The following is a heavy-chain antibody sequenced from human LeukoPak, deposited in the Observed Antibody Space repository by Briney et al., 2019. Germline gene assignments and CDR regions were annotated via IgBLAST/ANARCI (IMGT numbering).Heavy chain of an antibody. CDR2: TNQDGSEK. V-gene: IGHV3-7*01. J-gene: IGHJ4*02. CDR3: ARELAGHYYGSGSSFDY. CDR1: GFTFSSYW. D-gene: IGHD3-10*01. Sequence: KSGGSLRLSCAPSGFTFSSYWMSWVRQAPGKGLEWVANTNQDGSEKYYVDSVKGRFTISRDNAKKSLYLQMNSLRAEDTAVYYCARELAGHYYGSGSSFDYWGQGTLVTVSS.